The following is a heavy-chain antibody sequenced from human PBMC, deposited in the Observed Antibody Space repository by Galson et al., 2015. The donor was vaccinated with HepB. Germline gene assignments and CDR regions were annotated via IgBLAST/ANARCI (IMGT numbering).Heavy chain of an antibody. D-gene: IGHD4-17*01. CDR2: ISSNTGTYT. V-gene: IGHV3-11*06. CDR3: ARVADSHYGDHTHFDS. Sequence: SLRLSCAASGFTFRDYYVSWIRQTPGKGLEWLSYISSNTGTYTNYADPVKGRLTISRDNAENSLYLQMSSLRVEDTAVYYCARVADSHYGDHTHFDSWGQGTLVTVSS. J-gene: IGHJ4*02. CDR1: GFTFRDYY.